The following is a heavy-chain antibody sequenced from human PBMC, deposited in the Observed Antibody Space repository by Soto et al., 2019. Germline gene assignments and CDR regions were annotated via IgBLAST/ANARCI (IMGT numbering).Heavy chain of an antibody. D-gene: IGHD3-10*01. CDR2: ISGSGGST. CDR3: AKDQLLWFGELLSGETDAFDI. J-gene: IGHJ3*02. Sequence: SWNRQPPGKGLEWVSAISGSGGSTYYADSVKGRFTISRDNSKNTLYLQMNSLRAEDTAVYYCAKDQLLWFGELLSGETDAFDIWGQGTMVTVSS. V-gene: IGHV3-23*01.